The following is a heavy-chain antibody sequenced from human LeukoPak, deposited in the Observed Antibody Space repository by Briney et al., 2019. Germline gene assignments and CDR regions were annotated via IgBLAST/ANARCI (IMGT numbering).Heavy chain of an antibody. V-gene: IGHV4-38-2*02. D-gene: IGHD4-17*01. CDR3: AIRTTVTSYYFDY. Sequence: SETLSLTCTVSDYTISSGYYWGWIRQAPGKGLEWIASMYDSGDTYYNPSLKSRVTISVDTSKNQFSLKLSSVTAADTAVYYCAIRTTVTSYYFDYWGQGTLVTVSS. J-gene: IGHJ4*02. CDR1: DYTISSGYY. CDR2: MYDSGDT.